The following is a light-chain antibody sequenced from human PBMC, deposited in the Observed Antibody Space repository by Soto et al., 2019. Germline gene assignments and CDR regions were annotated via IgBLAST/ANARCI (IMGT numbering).Light chain of an antibody. V-gene: IGKV3-11*01. J-gene: IGKJ1*01. Sequence: EIVLTQSPATLSLSPGERATLSCRASQSVSSYLAWYQQKPGQAPRLLIYDASNRATGIPARFSGSGSGTDFTLTIRSLETEDFEVYYCQQRRILVTFGQGTKVEIK. CDR1: QSVSSY. CDR2: DAS. CDR3: QQRRILVT.